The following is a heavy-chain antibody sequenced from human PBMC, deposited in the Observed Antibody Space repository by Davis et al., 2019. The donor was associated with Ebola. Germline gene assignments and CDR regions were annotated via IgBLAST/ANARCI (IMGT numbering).Heavy chain of an antibody. CDR3: VPGTWI. CDR1: GFTFDDHA. Sequence: GGSLRLSCAASGFTFDDHAMSWVRQAPGKALEWVSLISGNGYGTEYGDSVKGRFTISRDNAKNSLYLQMNTLRVEDTAIYYCVPGTWIRGQGTLVTVSS. D-gene: IGHD5-18*01. V-gene: IGHV3-20*04. CDR2: ISGNGYGT. J-gene: IGHJ4*02.